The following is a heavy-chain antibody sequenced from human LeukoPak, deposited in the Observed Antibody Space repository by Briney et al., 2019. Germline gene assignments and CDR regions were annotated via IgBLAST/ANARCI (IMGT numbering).Heavy chain of an antibody. J-gene: IGHJ4*02. CDR3: AKNHYSSSRDYFDY. Sequence: GGSLRLSCVASGFTFGTYAMTWVRQAPGKGLEWVSVISGSGGSTYYADSVKGRFIISRDNSKNTLYLQMNSLRAEDTAVYYCAKNHYSSSRDYFDYWGQGTLVTVSS. CDR1: GFTFGTYA. V-gene: IGHV3-23*01. CDR2: ISGSGGST. D-gene: IGHD6-13*01.